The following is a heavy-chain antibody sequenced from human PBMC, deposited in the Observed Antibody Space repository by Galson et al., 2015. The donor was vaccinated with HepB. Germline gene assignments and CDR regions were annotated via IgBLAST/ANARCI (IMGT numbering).Heavy chain of an antibody. CDR1: GFTFSGSA. D-gene: IGHD6-13*01. Sequence: SLRLSCAASGFTFSGSAMHWVRQASGKGLEWVGRIGSEAPNYATAYVASVKGRFTISRDDSKSTAYLQMNSLKTEDTAVYYCTRLGDLSGYSSKWGQGTLVTVSS. CDR2: IGSEAPNYAT. J-gene: IGHJ4*02. CDR3: TRLGDLSGYSSK. V-gene: IGHV3-73*01.